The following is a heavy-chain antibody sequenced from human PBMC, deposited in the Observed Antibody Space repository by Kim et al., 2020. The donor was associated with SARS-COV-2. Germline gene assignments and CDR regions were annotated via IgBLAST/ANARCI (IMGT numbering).Heavy chain of an antibody. J-gene: IGHJ4*02. V-gene: IGHV4-61*01. Sequence: SETLSLTCTVSGGSVSSGSYFWSWIRQPPGKGLEWIGYIYYSGNTTYNPSLKSRLTMAVDTSKHQFSLKLRSVTAADTAVYYCARAPNDFWSGYPYYFDYGGQGTLVTVSS. CDR2: IYYSGNT. CDR1: GGSVSSGSYF. CDR3: ARAPNDFWSGYPYYFDY. D-gene: IGHD3-3*01.